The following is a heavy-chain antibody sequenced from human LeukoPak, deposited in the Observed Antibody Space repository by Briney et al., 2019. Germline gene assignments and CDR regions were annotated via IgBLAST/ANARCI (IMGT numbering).Heavy chain of an antibody. CDR3: ARGTQLGMFDY. CDR2: IYYSGST. J-gene: IGHJ4*02. V-gene: IGHV4-59*01. D-gene: IGHD7-27*01. CDR1: GGSISSYY. Sequence: SETLSLTCTVSGGSISSYYLSWIRQPPGKGLEWIGYIYYSGSTNYNPSLKSRVTISVDTSKNQFSLMLSSVTAADTAVYYCARGTQLGMFDYWGQRTLVPVSS.